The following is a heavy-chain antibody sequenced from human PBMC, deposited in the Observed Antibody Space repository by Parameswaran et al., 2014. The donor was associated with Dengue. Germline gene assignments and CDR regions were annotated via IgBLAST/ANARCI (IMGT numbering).Heavy chain of an antibody. V-gene: IGHV3-48*03. CDR2: ISSSGSTK. Sequence: VRQAPGKGLEWVSYISSSGSTKYYADSVKGRFTISRDNAKNSLYLQMNSLRVEDTAVYYCARDPYGDYNYWGQGTLVTVSS. CDR3: ARDPYGDYNY. D-gene: IGHD4-17*01. J-gene: IGHJ4*02.